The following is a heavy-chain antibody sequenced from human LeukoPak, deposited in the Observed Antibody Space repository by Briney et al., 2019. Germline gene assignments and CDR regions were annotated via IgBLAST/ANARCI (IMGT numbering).Heavy chain of an antibody. D-gene: IGHD3-10*01. V-gene: IGHV4-39*01. CDR3: ARSAVRAFDI. Sequence: SETLSLTCTVSGGSISSYYWGWIRQPPGKGLEWIGSIYYSGSTYYNPSLKSRVTISVDTSKNQFSLKLSSVTAADTAVYYCARSAVRAFDIWGQGTMVTVSS. CDR2: IYYSGST. J-gene: IGHJ3*02. CDR1: GGSISSYY.